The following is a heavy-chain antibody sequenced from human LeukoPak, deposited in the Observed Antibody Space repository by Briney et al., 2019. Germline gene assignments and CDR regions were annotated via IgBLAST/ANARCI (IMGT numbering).Heavy chain of an antibody. V-gene: IGHV3-23*01. D-gene: IGHD5-18*01. CDR3: AKGAQLWLRGRIY. CDR2: ISGNGGYT. Sequence: PGGSLRLSRAASGFTFSNYEMHWVRQAPGKGLEWVSAISGNGGYTYYADSIKGRFTISRDNSKNTLYLQMNSLRAEDTAVYYCAKGAQLWLRGRIYWGQGTLVTVSS. CDR1: GFTFSNYE. J-gene: IGHJ4*02.